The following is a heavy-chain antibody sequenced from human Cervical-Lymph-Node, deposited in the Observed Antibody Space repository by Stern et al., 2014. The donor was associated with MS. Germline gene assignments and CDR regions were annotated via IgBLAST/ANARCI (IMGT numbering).Heavy chain of an antibody. V-gene: IGHV4-61*02. CDR3: ARDCRLRYFDNYGMDV. Sequence: QVQLQESGPGLVKPSQTLSLTCTVSGGSISSGSYYWSWIRQPAGKGLEWIGRIYTSGSTNYNPSLKSRVTISVDQSKNQFSLKRSSVTAADTAVYYCARDCRLRYFDNYGMDVWGQGTTVTVSS. CDR2: IYTSGST. J-gene: IGHJ6*02. D-gene: IGHD3-9*01. CDR1: GGSISSGSYY.